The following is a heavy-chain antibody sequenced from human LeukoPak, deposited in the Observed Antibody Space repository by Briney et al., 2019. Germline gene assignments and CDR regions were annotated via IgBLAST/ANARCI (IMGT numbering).Heavy chain of an antibody. V-gene: IGHV1-69*13. CDR3: ARDLYCSGGSCQSKISWFDP. J-gene: IGHJ5*02. Sequence: ASVKVSCKASGGTFSTYVISWVRQAPGQGLEWMGGIIPIFGIANYAQKFQGRVTITADESTSTAYMELSSLRSEDTAVYYCARDLYCSGGSCQSKISWFDPWGQGTLVTVSS. CDR1: GGTFSTYV. D-gene: IGHD2-15*01. CDR2: IIPIFGIA.